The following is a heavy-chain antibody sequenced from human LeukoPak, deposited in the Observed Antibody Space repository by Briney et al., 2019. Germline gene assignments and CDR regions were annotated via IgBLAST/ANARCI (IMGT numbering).Heavy chain of an antibody. D-gene: IGHD1-1*01. CDR1: GFTVSSNY. CDR3: ARGSLEDLSD. J-gene: IGHJ4*02. CDR2: IYSGGST. Sequence: GGSLRLSCAASGFTVSSNYMSWVRQAPGKGLEWVSVIYSGGSTTYADSVKGRFAISRDESGTTVFLQMNSLKDEDTGIYYCARGSLEDLSDWGQGTLVTVSS. V-gene: IGHV3-66*01.